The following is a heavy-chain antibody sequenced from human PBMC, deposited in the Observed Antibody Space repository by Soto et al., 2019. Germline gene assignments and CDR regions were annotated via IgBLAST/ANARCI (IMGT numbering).Heavy chain of an antibody. Sequence: ASVKVSCKASGYTFTSYYMHWVRQAPGQGLEWMGIINPSGGSTSYAQKFQGRVTMTRDTSTSTLYMELSSLRSEDTAVYYCARDPRGDFYDSSGYYHDAFDIWGQGTMVTVSS. D-gene: IGHD3-22*01. CDR3: ARDPRGDFYDSSGYYHDAFDI. J-gene: IGHJ3*02. CDR2: INPSGGST. V-gene: IGHV1-46*01. CDR1: GYTFTSYY.